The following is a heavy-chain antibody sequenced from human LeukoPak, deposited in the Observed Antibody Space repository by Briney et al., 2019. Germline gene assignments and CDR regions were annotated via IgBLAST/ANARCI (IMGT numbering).Heavy chain of an antibody. CDR1: GFAFSDYY. Sequence: GGSLRLSCAASGFAFSDYYMSWIGQAPGKGLEWVSYISSSSSYTNYADSVKGRFTISRDNAKNSLYLQMNSLRAEDTAVYYCARSQRRSNYGMDVWGQGTTVTVSS. CDR3: ARSQRRSNYGMDV. CDR2: ISSSSSYT. J-gene: IGHJ6*02. D-gene: IGHD1-1*01. V-gene: IGHV3-11*03.